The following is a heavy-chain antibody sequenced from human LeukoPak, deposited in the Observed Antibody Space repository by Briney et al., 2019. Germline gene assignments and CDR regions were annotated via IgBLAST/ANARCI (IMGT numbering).Heavy chain of an antibody. D-gene: IGHD4-11*01. CDR3: ARDVTGTVANPFDY. Sequence: GGSLRLSCAASGFTFSSYAMHWVRQAPGKGLEWVAVISYDGSNKYYADSVKGRFTISRDNSKNTLYLQMNSLRAEDTAVYYCARDVTGTVANPFDYWGQGTLVTVSS. J-gene: IGHJ4*02. V-gene: IGHV3-30-3*01. CDR1: GFTFSSYA. CDR2: ISYDGSNK.